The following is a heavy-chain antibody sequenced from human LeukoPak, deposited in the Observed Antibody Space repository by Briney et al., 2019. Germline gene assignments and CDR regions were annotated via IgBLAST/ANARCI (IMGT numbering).Heavy chain of an antibody. V-gene: IGHV3-9*03. J-gene: IGHJ3*02. D-gene: IGHD1-1*01. CDR1: GFTFDDFV. Sequence: GGSLRLSCAASGFTFDDFVVHWIRQAPGKGLEWVSSISWNSNSVGYADSVKGRFTISRDNAKNSLYLQMSSLRTEDMALYYCARETWNAFDIWGQGTMVTVSS. CDR3: ARETWNAFDI. CDR2: ISWNSNSV.